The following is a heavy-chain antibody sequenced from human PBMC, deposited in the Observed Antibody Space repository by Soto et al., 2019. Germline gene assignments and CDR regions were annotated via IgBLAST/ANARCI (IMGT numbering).Heavy chain of an antibody. CDR1: GFTFSNAW. Sequence: GGSLRLSCAASGFTFSNAWMNWVRQAPGKGLEWVGRIKSKTDGGTTDYAAPVKGRFTISRDDSKNTLYLQMNSLKTEDTAVYYCTTDSPLSIYDYVWGSPRHDLDYWGQGT. V-gene: IGHV3-15*07. D-gene: IGHD3-16*01. CDR3: TTDSPLSIYDYVWGSPRHDLDY. J-gene: IGHJ4*02. CDR2: IKSKTDGGTT.